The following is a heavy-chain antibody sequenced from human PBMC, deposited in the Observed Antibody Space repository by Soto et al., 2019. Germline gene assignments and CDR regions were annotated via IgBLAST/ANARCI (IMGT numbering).Heavy chain of an antibody. CDR1: GFTFSSYG. J-gene: IGHJ6*02. Sequence: GGSLRLSCAASGFTFSSYGMHWVRQAPGKGLEWVAVISYDGSNKYYADSVKGRFTISRDNSKNTLYLQMNSLRAEDTAVYYCAKAHRLARYYDSSGYFTPLDGMDVWGQGTTVTVSS. CDR2: ISYDGSNK. V-gene: IGHV3-30*18. D-gene: IGHD3-22*01. CDR3: AKAHRLARYYDSSGYFTPLDGMDV.